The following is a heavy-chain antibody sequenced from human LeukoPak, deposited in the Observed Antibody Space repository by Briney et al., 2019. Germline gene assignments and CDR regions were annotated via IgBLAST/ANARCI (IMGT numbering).Heavy chain of an antibody. Sequence: ASVKVSCKASGYTFTSYGISWVRQAPGQGLEWMGWISAYNGNTNYAQKLQGRVTMPTDTSTSTAYMELRSLRSDDKAVYYCARAVGGDCYADYWGQGTLVTVSS. CDR3: ARAVGGDCYADY. CDR1: GYTFTSYG. CDR2: ISAYNGNT. D-gene: IGHD2-21*02. J-gene: IGHJ4*02. V-gene: IGHV1-18*01.